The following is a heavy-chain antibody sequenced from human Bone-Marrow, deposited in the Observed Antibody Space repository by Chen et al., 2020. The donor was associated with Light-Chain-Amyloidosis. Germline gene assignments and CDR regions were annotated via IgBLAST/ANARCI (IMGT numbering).Heavy chain of an antibody. D-gene: IGHD3-9*01. V-gene: IGHV3-23*04. CDR3: AKDISYDDILPGYPADAFDI. CDR2: ISGSGGSR. J-gene: IGHJ3*02. Sequence: EVQLVESGGGLLQRGGSLRLSCAASGFAFRSYAMSWVRQAPGKGMEWVSTISGSGGSRYYGVSVKGRLTISRDNSKNALLLQMNSLMAEDTAVYYCAKDISYDDILPGYPADAFDIWGQGTMVTVSS. CDR1: GFAFRSYA.